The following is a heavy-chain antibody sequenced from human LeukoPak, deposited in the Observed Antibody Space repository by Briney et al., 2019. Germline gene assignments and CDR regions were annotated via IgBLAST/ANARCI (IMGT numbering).Heavy chain of an antibody. CDR3: ARDDSSSSRGAHTDYYGMDV. D-gene: IGHD6-6*01. J-gene: IGHJ6*02. CDR1: GFTFSSYS. Sequence: GGSLRLSCAASGFTFSSYSMNWVRQAPGKGLEWVSYISSSSSTIYYADSVKGRFTISRDNAKNSLYLQMNSLRVEDTAVYYCARDDSSSSRGAHTDYYGMDVWGQGTTVTVSS. CDR2: ISSSSSTI. V-gene: IGHV3-48*01.